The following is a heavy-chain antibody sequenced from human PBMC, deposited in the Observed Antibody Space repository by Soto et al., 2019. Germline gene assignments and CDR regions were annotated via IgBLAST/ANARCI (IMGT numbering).Heavy chain of an antibody. D-gene: IGHD1-26*01. CDR2: ISAYNCNT. V-gene: IGHV1-18*01. Sequence: SGKACCKAPGYTFSRYGLRWVRQAPAREQTWMGWISAYNCNTSYAQKLQGRVTMTTDTSTSTAYMELRSLRSDDTAVYYCARRVGAPINYCYYAMYVWG. J-gene: IGHJ6*02. CDR1: GYTFSRYG. CDR3: ARRVGAPINYCYYAMYV.